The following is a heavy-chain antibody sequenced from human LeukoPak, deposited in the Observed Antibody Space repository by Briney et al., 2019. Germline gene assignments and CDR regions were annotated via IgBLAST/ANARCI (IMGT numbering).Heavy chain of an antibody. Sequence: PSETLSLTCTVSGGSISSHYWSWIRQPPGKGLEWIGYIYYTGTAIYNPFLKSRVTISVDTSKNRFSLNLTSVTAADTAVYYCARYGDDVFDSWGQGTLVTVSS. V-gene: IGHV4-59*08. CDR3: ARYGDDVFDS. D-gene: IGHD4-17*01. CDR1: GGSISSHY. CDR2: IYYTGTA. J-gene: IGHJ4*02.